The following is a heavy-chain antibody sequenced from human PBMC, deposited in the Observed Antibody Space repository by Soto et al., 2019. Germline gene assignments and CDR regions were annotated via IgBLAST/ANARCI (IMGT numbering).Heavy chain of an antibody. D-gene: IGHD3-10*01. CDR1: GGSFSGYQ. CDR2: LNDSGTI. V-gene: IGHV4-34*02. CDR3: ARVLSLWFGELSRRGGYYYYMDV. J-gene: IGHJ6*03. Sequence: QVQLQQWGAGLLKPSETLSLTCAVYGGSFSGYQWTWIRQTPEKGLEWIGALNDSGTINYNPSLKSRVTILVDTAKEQISLRLRSVTAADTAVYYRARVLSLWFGELSRRGGYYYYMDVWGQGTTVPVSS.